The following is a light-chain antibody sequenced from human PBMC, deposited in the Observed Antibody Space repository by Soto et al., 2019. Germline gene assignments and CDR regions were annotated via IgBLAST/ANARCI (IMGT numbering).Light chain of an antibody. J-gene: IGKJ1*01. CDR3: QKFHGT. CDR1: QSVSSSF. Sequence: EIVLTQSPGTLSLSPGERATLSCRASQSVSSSFLAWYQQKPGQAPRLLFYGASSRATAIPDRFSGSGSGTLFTLTISRLELEDYSVYYCQKFHGTFGQGTKVEIK. V-gene: IGKV3-20*01. CDR2: GAS.